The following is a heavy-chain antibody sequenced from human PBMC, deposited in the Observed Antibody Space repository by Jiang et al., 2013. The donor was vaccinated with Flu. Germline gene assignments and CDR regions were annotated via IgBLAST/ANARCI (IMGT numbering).Heavy chain of an antibody. V-gene: IGHV4-59*08. CDR3: ARNNPLGSGYYHQAFDI. J-gene: IGHJ3*02. CDR1: GGSISSYY. D-gene: IGHD3-22*01. CDR2: IYYSGST. Sequence: GSGLVKPSETLSLTCTVSGGSISSYYWSWIRQPLGKGLEWIGYIYYSGSTNYNPSLKSRVTISVDTSKNQFSLKLSSVTAADTAVYYCARNNPLGSGYYHQAFDIWGQGTMVTVSS.